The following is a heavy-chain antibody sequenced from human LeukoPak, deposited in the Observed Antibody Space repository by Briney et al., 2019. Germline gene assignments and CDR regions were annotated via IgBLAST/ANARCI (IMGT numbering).Heavy chain of an antibody. V-gene: IGHV4-38-2*02. Sequence: PSETLSLTCTVSGYSISSGYYWGWIRQPPGKGLEWIGSIYHSGSTYYNPSLKSRVTISVDTSKNQFSLKLSSVTAADTAVYYCARVMTTVVPYFDYWGQGTLVIVSS. J-gene: IGHJ4*02. CDR3: ARVMTTVVPYFDY. CDR2: IYHSGST. CDR1: GYSISSGYY. D-gene: IGHD4-23*01.